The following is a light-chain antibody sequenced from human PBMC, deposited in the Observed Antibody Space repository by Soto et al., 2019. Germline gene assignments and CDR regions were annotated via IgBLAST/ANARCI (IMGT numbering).Light chain of an antibody. V-gene: IGLV2-14*01. CDR2: EVS. J-gene: IGLJ3*02. CDR3: SSYTRSNTHWG. Sequence: QSALTQPASVSGSPGQSITISCTGTSSDVGGYNYVSWYQQHPGKAPKLMIYEVSNRPSGVSNRFSGSKSGNTASLTISGLLAEDEADYYCSSYTRSNTHWGFGGRTKVTVL. CDR1: SSDVGGYNY.